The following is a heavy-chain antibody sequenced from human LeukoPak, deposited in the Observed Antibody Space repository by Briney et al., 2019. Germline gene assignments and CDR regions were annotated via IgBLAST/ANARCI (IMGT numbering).Heavy chain of an antibody. J-gene: IGHJ4*02. CDR3: VKDSWGPGGY. CDR1: GFTFSSYA. Sequence: PGGSLRLSCAASGFTFSSYAMSWVRQAPGKGLEWVSAISSNGGSTYYADSVKGRFTISRDNSKNTLYLQMSSLRAEDTAVYYCVKDSWGPGGYWGQGTLVTVSS. CDR2: ISSNGGST. V-gene: IGHV3-64D*06. D-gene: IGHD3-10*01.